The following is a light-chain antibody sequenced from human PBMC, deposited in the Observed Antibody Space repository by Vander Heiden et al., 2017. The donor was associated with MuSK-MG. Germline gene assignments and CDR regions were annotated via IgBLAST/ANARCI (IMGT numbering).Light chain of an antibody. V-gene: IGKV1-33*01. CDR2: DAS. J-gene: IGKJ2*01. CDR3: QQYDNLVYT. Sequence: DIQMTQSPSSLSASVGDRVTITCQASQDISNYLNWYQQNPGKAPKLLIYDASNLETGVPSRFSGSGSGTDFTFTISSLQPEDIATDYGQQYDNLVYTFGQGTKLEIK. CDR1: QDISNY.